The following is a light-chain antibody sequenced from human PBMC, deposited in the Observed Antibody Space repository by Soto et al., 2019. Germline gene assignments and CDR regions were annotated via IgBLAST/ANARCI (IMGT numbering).Light chain of an antibody. V-gene: IGLV2-23*02. CDR1: SSDVGSYNL. Sequence: QTVLTPSASVSGSPGQSITISCTGTSSDVGSYNLVSWYQRLPGQAPKLIIYEFNERPSGISDRFSGSKSGNTASLTISGLQVEDEADYYCCSYVGSSILMFGGGTKVTVL. CDR2: EFN. CDR3: CSYVGSSILM. J-gene: IGLJ3*02.